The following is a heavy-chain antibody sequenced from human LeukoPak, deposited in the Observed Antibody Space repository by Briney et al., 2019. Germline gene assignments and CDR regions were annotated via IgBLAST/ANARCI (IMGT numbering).Heavy chain of an antibody. D-gene: IGHD3-10*01. CDR2: ISSDGGTK. Sequence: PGGCLRLSCTASKFTFSNYGMQWVRQAPGKGLEWVAVISSDGGTKYYADSVKGRFTLSKDNSRYTLDLQMNSLGPEDTAVYYCAKEYDSGGYGAYFDYWGQGTLVTVSS. J-gene: IGHJ4*02. V-gene: IGHV3-30*18. CDR3: AKEYDSGGYGAYFDY. CDR1: KFTFSNYG.